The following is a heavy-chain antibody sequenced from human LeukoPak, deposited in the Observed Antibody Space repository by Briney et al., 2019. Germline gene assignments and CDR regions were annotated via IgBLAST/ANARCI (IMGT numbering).Heavy chain of an antibody. CDR2: IGTAGDT. CDR3: AGDGGGYYYDSSVKGYGMDV. V-gene: IGHV3-13*01. Sequence: GGSLRLSCAASGFTFSSYDMHWVRQATGKGLEWVSAIGTAGDTYYPGSVKGRFTISRENAKHSLYLQMNSLRAGDTAVYYCAGDGGGYYYDSSVKGYGMDVWGQGTTVTVSS. CDR1: GFTFSSYD. D-gene: IGHD3-22*01. J-gene: IGHJ6*02.